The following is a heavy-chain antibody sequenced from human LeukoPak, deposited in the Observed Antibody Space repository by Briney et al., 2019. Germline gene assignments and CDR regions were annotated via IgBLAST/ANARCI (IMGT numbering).Heavy chain of an antibody. D-gene: IGHD6-19*01. V-gene: IGHV3-48*01. CDR1: GFTFSSYS. CDR3: ARTTHVAGIDY. CDR2: ISSSSSTI. Sequence: GGSLRLSCAASGFTFSSYSMNWVRQAPGKGLEWVSYISSSSSTINYADSVKGRFTISRDNAKNSLYLQMNSLRAEDTAVYYCARTTHVAGIDYWGQGTLVTVSS. J-gene: IGHJ4*02.